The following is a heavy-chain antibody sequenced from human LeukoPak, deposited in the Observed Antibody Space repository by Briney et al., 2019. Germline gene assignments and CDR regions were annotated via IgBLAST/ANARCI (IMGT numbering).Heavy chain of an antibody. CDR3: ARHDFFDADAFDI. CDR1: GGSISSYY. V-gene: IGHV4-59*01. D-gene: IGHD2/OR15-2a*01. CDR2: IYYSGST. Sequence: SETLSLTCTVSGGSISSYYWSWIRQPPGKGLEWIGYIYYSGSTNYNPSLKSRVTISVDTSKNQFSLKLSSVTAADTAVYYCARHDFFDADAFDIWGQGTMVTVSS. J-gene: IGHJ3*02.